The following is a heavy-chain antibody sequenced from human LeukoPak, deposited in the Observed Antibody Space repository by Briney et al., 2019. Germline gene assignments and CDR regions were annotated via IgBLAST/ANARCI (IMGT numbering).Heavy chain of an antibody. CDR2: IYYSGCT. D-gene: IGHD5-18*01. V-gene: IGHV4-39*01. J-gene: IGHJ4*02. Sequence: SETLSLTCLVSGGSISSSRYYWGWIREPPGKGREWIRSIYYSGCTYHNPSSKSRVAISVETSKNQFSRKRSSVTAADTAVYYCARRSYGSPFDYWGQGTLVTVSS. CDR1: GGSISSSRYY. CDR3: ARRSYGSPFDY.